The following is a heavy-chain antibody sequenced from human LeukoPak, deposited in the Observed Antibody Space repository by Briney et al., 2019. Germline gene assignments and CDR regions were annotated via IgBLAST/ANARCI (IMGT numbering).Heavy chain of an antibody. CDR3: ARHRGQSDYVWGSYRAYYFDY. CDR1: GGSISSSNW. Sequence: SGTLSLTCAVSGGSISSSNWWSWVRQPPGKGLEWIGEIYRSGSTNYNPSLKSRVTISVDTSKNQFSLKLSSVTAADTAVYYCARHRGQSDYVWGSYRAYYFDYWGQGTLVTVSS. D-gene: IGHD3-16*02. CDR2: IYRSGST. J-gene: IGHJ4*02. V-gene: IGHV4-4*02.